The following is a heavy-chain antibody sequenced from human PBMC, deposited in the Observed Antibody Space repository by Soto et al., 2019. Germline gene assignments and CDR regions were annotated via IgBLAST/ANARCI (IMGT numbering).Heavy chain of an antibody. CDR2: ISIGSSSM. V-gene: IGHV3-48*01. Sequence: RGNGLEWVSQISIGSSSMDYADSVKGRFTISRDNAKNSLYLQMNSLGAEDTAVYFCARDHFFFQAEDGIRVTVPVSAFLLNRSSDL. J-gene: IGHJ2*01. CDR3: ARDHFFFQAEDGIRVTVPVSAFLLNRSSDL. D-gene: IGHD3-16*02.